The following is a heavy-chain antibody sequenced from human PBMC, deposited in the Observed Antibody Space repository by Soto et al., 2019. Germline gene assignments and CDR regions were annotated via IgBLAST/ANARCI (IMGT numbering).Heavy chain of an antibody. J-gene: IGHJ6*01. CDR3: ARDPLIVIMDHYGMEV. CDR2: IYTSGST. V-gene: IGHV4-4*07. CDR1: GGSISSYY. D-gene: IGHD2-8*01. Sequence: LSLTFTVSGGSISSYYWSWIRQPSGKGLEWIGRIYTSGSTNYNPSLKSRVTMSVDTSKNQFSLKLSSVTAADTAVYYCARDPLIVIMDHYGMEVWGQGTTVNVSS.